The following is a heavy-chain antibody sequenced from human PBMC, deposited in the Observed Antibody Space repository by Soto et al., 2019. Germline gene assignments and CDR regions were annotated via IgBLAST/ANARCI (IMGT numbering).Heavy chain of an antibody. V-gene: IGHV3-7*01. J-gene: IGHJ6*02. CDR1: GFTFSRYW. Sequence: ESGGGLVQPGGSLRLSCAASGFTFSRYWMSWVRQAPGKGLECVANIKQDGSEKYYVDSVKGRFTISRDNAKNSLYLQMNSLRAEDTAVYYCARSNRGPMDVWGQGTTVTVSS. CDR2: IKQDGSEK. CDR3: ARSNRGPMDV. D-gene: IGHD2-8*01.